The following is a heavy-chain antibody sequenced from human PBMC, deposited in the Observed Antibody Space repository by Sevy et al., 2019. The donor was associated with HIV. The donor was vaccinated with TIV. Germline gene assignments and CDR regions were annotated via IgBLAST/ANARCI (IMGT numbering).Heavy chain of an antibody. CDR1: GFIFSTSP. D-gene: IGHD3-16*01. J-gene: IGHJ6*03. CDR2: LSYDDSDE. CDR3: ARPGNYVDMDV. Sequence: GGSLRLSCAASGFIFSTSPMHWVRQAPGKGLECVAILSYDDSDENYADSVKGRFTISRDNSKNTLYLQMNSLRAEDTAVYYCARPGNYVDMDVWGKGTTVTVSS. V-gene: IGHV3-30-3*01.